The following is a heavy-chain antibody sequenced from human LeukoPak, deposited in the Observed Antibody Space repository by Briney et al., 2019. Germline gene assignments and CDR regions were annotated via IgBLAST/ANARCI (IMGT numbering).Heavy chain of an antibody. CDR2: MNPNSGNT. V-gene: IGHV1-8*01. J-gene: IGHJ4*02. Sequence: ASVKVSCKASGYTFTSYDINWVRQATGQGLEWMGWMNPNSGNTGYAQKFQGRVTMTRNTSISTAYMEPRSLRSEDTAVYYCARGQRPSITIFGVVTRKYYFDYWGQGTLVTVSS. CDR3: ARGQRPSITIFGVVTRKYYFDY. CDR1: GYTFTSYD. D-gene: IGHD3-3*01.